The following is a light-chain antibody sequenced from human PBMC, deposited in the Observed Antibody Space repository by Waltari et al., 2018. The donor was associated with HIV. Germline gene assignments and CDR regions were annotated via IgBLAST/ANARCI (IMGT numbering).Light chain of an antibody. Sequence: DIQMTQSPSFLSASAGDRVSLTYRAGDNSHTFLNWDQQQPGSAAKLRIFGASRWTRGVPSRFSVSGSDEDDTLTIDNLQVEDFSTYDCVQTDSMPLTFSPGTKVD. CDR1: DNSHTF. V-gene: IGKV1-39*01. CDR3: VQTDSMPLT. J-gene: IGKJ3*01. CDR2: GAS.